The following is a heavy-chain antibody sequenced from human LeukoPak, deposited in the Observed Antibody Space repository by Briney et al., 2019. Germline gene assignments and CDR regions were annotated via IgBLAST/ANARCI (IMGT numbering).Heavy chain of an antibody. J-gene: IGHJ3*02. D-gene: IGHD3-3*01. CDR1: GDPIGSSY. V-gene: IGHV4-59*12. CDR2: IYYTGTT. CDR3: ASSTHDGAFDI. Sequence: SETLSLTCTVSGDPIGSSYWSWIRQPPGKGLEWIGYIYYTGTTTYNPSLKSRVTISVDTSKNQFSLKLSSVTAADTAVYYCASSTHDGAFDIWGQGTMVTVSS.